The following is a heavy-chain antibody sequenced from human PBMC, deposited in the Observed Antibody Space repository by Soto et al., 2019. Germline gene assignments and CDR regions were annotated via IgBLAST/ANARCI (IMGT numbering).Heavy chain of an antibody. CDR1: GGSISRYY. D-gene: IGHD3-3*01. J-gene: IGHJ6*02. V-gene: IGHV4-59*01. CDR3: AREYYDFWSLTYSYYGMDV. CDR2: IFSSGTT. Sequence: SETLSLTCSVSGGSISRYYWSWIRQPPGRGLEWIGNIFSSGTTNYNPSLKSRVTISVDTSKNQVSLILNAVTAADTAVYYCAREYYDFWSLTYSYYGMDVCGHGPKVTVYS.